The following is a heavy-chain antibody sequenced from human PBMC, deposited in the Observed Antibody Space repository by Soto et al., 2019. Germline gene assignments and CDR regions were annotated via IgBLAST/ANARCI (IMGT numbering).Heavy chain of an antibody. CDR3: ARDYGDSSYYGMDV. Sequence: QVQLVQSGAEVKNPGASVKVSCKASGYTFTSYGISWVRQAPGQGLEWMGWISAYNGNTNYAQKLQGRVTMPTDTSTSTAYTELRSLRSADTAVYYCARDYGDSSYYGMDVWGQGTTVTVS. D-gene: IGHD4-17*01. J-gene: IGHJ6*02. CDR1: GYTFTSYG. CDR2: ISAYNGNT. V-gene: IGHV1-18*01.